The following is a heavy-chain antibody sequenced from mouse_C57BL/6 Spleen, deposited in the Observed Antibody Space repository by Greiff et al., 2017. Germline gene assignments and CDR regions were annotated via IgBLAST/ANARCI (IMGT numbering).Heavy chain of an antibody. CDR2: IYPRSGNT. Sequence: VQLQQSGAELARPGASVKLSCKASGYTFTSYGISWVKQRTGQGLEWIGEIYPRSGNTYYNEKFKGKDTLTADKSSSTAYMELRSLTSEDSAVYFCARQSSGYPFAYWGQGTLVTVSA. V-gene: IGHV1-81*01. J-gene: IGHJ3*01. CDR3: ARQSSGYPFAY. D-gene: IGHD3-2*02. CDR1: GYTFTSYG.